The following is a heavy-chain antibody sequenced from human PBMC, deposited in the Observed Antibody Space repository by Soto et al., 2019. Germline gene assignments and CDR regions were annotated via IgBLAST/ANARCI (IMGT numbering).Heavy chain of an antibody. CDR2: IYYSGST. D-gene: IGHD3-3*01. V-gene: IGHV4-30-4*01. Sequence: SETLSLTCTVSGGSISSGDYYWSWIRQPPGKGLEWIGYIYYSGSTYYNPSLKSRVTISVDTSKNQFSLKLSSVTAEDTAVYYCARGAGLSGYYDYWGQGTLVTVSS. J-gene: IGHJ4*02. CDR3: ARGAGLSGYYDY. CDR1: GGSISSGDYY.